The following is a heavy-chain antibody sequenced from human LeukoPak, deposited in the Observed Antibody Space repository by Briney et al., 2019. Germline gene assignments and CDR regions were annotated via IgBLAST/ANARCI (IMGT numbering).Heavy chain of an antibody. J-gene: IGHJ3*02. CDR1: GGSISSSSYY. D-gene: IGHD2-2*01. Sequence: PSETLSLTCTVSGGSISSSSYYWGWIRQPPGKGLEWFGDIYYSGSTYYNPSLKSRVTISVDTSKNQFSLKLSSVTAADTAVYYCARTSLRAYGFDIWGQGTMVTVSS. V-gene: IGHV4-39*01. CDR3: ARTSLRAYGFDI. CDR2: IYYSGST.